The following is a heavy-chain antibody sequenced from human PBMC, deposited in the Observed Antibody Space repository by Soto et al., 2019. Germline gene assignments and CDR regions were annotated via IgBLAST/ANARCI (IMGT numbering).Heavy chain of an antibody. CDR1: GGSISSSSYY. V-gene: IGHV4-39*01. CDR2: IYYSGST. CDR3: ARHPWGYCSGGSCYSDYYYYYMDV. D-gene: IGHD2-15*01. Sequence: SETLSLTCTVSGGSISSSSYYWGWIRQPPGKGLEWIGSIYYSGSTYYNPSLKSRVTISVDTSKNQFSLKLSSVTAADTAVYYCARHPWGYCSGGSCYSDYYYYYMDVWGKGTTVTVSS. J-gene: IGHJ6*03.